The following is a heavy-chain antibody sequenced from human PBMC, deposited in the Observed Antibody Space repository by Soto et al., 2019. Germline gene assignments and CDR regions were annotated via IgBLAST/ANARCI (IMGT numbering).Heavy chain of an antibody. V-gene: IGHV3-7*01. CDR3: ARGPDIVLMVYADDKL. CDR2: IKQDGSEK. Sequence: EVQLVESGGGLVQPGGSLRLSCAASGFTFSSYWMSWVRQAPGKGLEWVANIKQDGSEKYYVDSVKGRITISRDNAKNSLYLQMNSLRAEDTAVYYCARGPDIVLMVYADDKLWGQGTLVTVSS. CDR1: GFTFSSYW. J-gene: IGHJ4*02. D-gene: IGHD2-8*01.